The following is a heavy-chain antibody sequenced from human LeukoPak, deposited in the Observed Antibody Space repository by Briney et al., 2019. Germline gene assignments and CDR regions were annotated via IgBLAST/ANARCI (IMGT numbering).Heavy chain of an antibody. Sequence: ASVKVSCKASAYTFTGYYMHWVRQAPGQGLEWMGRINPNSGGTNYAQKFQGRVTMTRDTSISTAYMELSRLRSDDMAVYYCARSIGDYYDSSGYYYSACDICGQGTMVTVSS. J-gene: IGHJ3*02. V-gene: IGHV1-2*06. D-gene: IGHD3-22*01. CDR2: INPNSGGT. CDR1: AYTFTGYY. CDR3: ARSIGDYYDSSGYYYSACDI.